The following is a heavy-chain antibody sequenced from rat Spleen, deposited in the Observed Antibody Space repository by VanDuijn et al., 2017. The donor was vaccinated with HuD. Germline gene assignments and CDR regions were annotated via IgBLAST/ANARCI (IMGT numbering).Heavy chain of an antibody. CDR2: ISYSGST. CDR3: ARSDWELGDYFDY. Sequence: EVQLQESGPGLVKPSQSLSLTCSVTGYSITSSYRWNWIRKFPGNKMEWIGHISYSGSTGYNPSLKSRISITRDTSKNQFFLQLNSVTTEDTATYYCARSDWELGDYFDYWGQGVMVTVSS. CDR1: GYSITSSY. D-gene: IGHD5-1*01. V-gene: IGHV3-1*01. J-gene: IGHJ2*01.